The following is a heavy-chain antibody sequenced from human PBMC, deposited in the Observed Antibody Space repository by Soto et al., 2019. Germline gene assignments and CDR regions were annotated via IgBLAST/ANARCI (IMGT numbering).Heavy chain of an antibody. CDR1: GFTFTSSA. V-gene: IGHV1-58*01. CDR2: IVVGSGNT. Sequence: SVKVSCKASGFTFTSSAVQWVRQARGQRLEWIGWIVVGSGNTNYAQKFQERVTITRDMSTSTAYMELSSLRSEDTAVYYCAADLERDYYDCWSGYGPGWFDPWGQGTLVTVSS. D-gene: IGHD3-3*01. CDR3: AADLERDYYDCWSGYGPGWFDP. J-gene: IGHJ5*02.